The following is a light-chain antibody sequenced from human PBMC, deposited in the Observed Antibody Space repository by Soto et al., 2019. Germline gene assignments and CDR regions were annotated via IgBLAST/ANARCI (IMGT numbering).Light chain of an antibody. J-gene: IGKJ2*01. CDR1: QSISRW. CDR3: QPYSGHYT. V-gene: IGKV1-5*03. CDR2: KAS. Sequence: DIQMTQSPSALSASVGDRVTITCRASQSISRWLAWYQQKPGKAPTLLIYKASSLEGGVPSRFSGSGSGTDFTLTISSLQPDAVATYYCQPYSGHYTFGQGTKLEI.